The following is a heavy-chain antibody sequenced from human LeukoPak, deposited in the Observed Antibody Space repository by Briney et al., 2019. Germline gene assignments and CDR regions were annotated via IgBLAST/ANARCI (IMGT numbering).Heavy chain of an antibody. CDR3: ARELFDDAAAGPTDY. CDR1: GASLSSSDYY. D-gene: IGHD6-13*01. Sequence: PSETLSLTCTVSGASLSSSDYYWGYIRQPPGKGLEWIGSIYYSGSTYYNPSLKSRVTISVDTSKNQFSLKLSSVTAADTAVYYCARELFDDAAAGPTDYWGQGTLVTVSS. CDR2: IYYSGST. V-gene: IGHV4-39*07. J-gene: IGHJ4*02.